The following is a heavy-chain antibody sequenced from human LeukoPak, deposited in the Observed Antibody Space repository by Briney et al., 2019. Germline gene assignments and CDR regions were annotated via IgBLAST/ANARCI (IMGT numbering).Heavy chain of an antibody. Sequence: PGGSLRLSCAASGFTFSSYAMHWARQAPGKGLEYVSAISSDGGSTYYANSVKGRFTISRDNSKNTLYLQMGSLRAEDMAVYYRARLVGGSLYFHYWGQPTLVTVSS. J-gene: IGHJ4*01. D-gene: IGHD1-26*01. CDR2: ISSDGGST. CDR3: ARLVGGSLYFHY. CDR1: GFTFSSYA. V-gene: IGHV3-64*01.